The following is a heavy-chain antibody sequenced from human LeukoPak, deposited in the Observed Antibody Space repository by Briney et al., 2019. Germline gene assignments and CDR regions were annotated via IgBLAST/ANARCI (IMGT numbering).Heavy chain of an antibody. Sequence: PSETLSLTCAVYGGSFSSYYWSWIRQPPGKGLEWIGYIYYSGSTNYNPSLKSRVTISVDTSKNQFSLKLSSVTAADTAVYYCARLSSWYVWWFDPWGQGTLVTVSS. V-gene: IGHV4-59*08. D-gene: IGHD6-13*01. CDR2: IYYSGST. J-gene: IGHJ5*02. CDR1: GGSFSSYY. CDR3: ARLSSWYVWWFDP.